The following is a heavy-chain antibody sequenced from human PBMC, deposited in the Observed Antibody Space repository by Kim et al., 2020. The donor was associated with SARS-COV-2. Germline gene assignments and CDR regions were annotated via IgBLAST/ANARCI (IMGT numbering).Heavy chain of an antibody. Sequence: SVKVSCKASGGTFSNYAISWVRQAPGQGLEWMGGIIPIFGTTNYAQKFQGRVTITADESTSTAYMELSSLRSEDTAVYYCARDMGYCSGGSCYDYYYGMDVWGQGPTVTVSS. CDR2: IIPIFGTT. CDR1: GGTFSNYA. CDR3: ARDMGYCSGGSCYDYYYGMDV. J-gene: IGHJ6*02. V-gene: IGHV1-69*13. D-gene: IGHD2-15*01.